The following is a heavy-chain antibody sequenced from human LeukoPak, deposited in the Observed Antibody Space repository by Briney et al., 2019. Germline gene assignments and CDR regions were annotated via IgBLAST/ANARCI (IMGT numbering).Heavy chain of an antibody. CDR2: IIPILGIA. V-gene: IGHV1-69*04. D-gene: IGHD3-3*01. CDR3: ARENTIFGVVSGGNYFDY. Sequence: GSSVKVSCKASGGTFSSYAISWVRQAPGQGLEWMGRIIPILGIANYAQKFQGRVTITADKSTSTAYMELSSLRSEDTAVYYCARENTIFGVVSGGNYFDYWGQGPLVTVSS. CDR1: GGTFSSYA. J-gene: IGHJ4*02.